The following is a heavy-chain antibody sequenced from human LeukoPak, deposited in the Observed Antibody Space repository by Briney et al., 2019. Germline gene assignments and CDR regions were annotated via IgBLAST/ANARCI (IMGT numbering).Heavy chain of an antibody. CDR1: GGTFTSYA. CDR2: IIPIFGTA. D-gene: IGHD6-13*01. J-gene: IGHJ5*02. CDR3: ARGFSSSWYFNWFDP. Sequence: ASVKVSCKASGGTFTSYAISWVRQAPGQGLEWMGGIIPIFGTANYAQKFQGRVTITADKSTSTAYMELSSLRSEDTAVYYCARGFSSSWYFNWFDPWGQGTLVTVSS. V-gene: IGHV1-69*06.